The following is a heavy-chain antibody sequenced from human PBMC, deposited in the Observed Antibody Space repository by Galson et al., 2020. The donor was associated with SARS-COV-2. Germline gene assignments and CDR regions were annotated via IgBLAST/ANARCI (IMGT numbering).Heavy chain of an antibody. CDR1: GFTFSSHA. V-gene: IGHV3-23*01. J-gene: IGHJ4*02. CDR2: IGSDGGST. Sequence: QAGGSLRLSCVASGFTFSSHAMNWVRQAPGKGLEWVSAIGSDGGSTYYADSVKGRFTISRDNSKNTVFLQMNRLRAEDTAVYYCAKVAIGGYVGRDYFDYWGQGTLVTVSS. D-gene: IGHD1-26*01. CDR3: AKVAIGGYVGRDYFDY.